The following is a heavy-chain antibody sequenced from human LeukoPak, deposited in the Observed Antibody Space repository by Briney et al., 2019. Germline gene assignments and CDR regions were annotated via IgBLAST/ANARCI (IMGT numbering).Heavy chain of an antibody. J-gene: IGHJ5*02. CDR3: ARVVTEGAIAAAFDNWFDP. D-gene: IGHD6-13*01. CDR1: GYTFTSYY. V-gene: IGHV1-46*01. Sequence: ASVKVSCKASGYTFTSYYMHWVRQAPGQGLEWMGIINPSGGSTSYAQKFQGRVTMTRDTSKNQFSLKLSSVTAADTAVYYCARVVTEGAIAAAFDNWFDPWGQGTLVTVSS. CDR2: INPSGGST.